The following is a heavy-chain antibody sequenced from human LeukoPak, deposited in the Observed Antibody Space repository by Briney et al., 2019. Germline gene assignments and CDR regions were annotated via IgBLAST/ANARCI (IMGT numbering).Heavy chain of an antibody. D-gene: IGHD2-2*01. Sequence: ASVKVSCKASGGTFSSYAITWVRQAPGQGLEWMGGLIPTFGSANYAQKFQGRVTITADGSTSTAYMELSSLTSEDTAVYYCARGLVVPAANYYYYYMDVWGKGTTVTVSS. V-gene: IGHV1-69*13. CDR1: GGTFSSYA. CDR3: ARGLVVPAANYYYYYMDV. CDR2: LIPTFGSA. J-gene: IGHJ6*03.